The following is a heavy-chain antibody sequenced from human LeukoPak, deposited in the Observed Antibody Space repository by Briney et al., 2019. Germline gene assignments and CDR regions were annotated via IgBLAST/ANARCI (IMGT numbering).Heavy chain of an antibody. V-gene: IGHV4-59*01. Sequence: PSETLSLTCTVSGGSISSYYWSWLRQPPGKGLEWVGYIYYSGSTSYNPSLKSRVNISVHTSKNQFSLKLTSVTAADTAFYYCARGRAIAARDYWGQGTLVTVSS. CDR3: ARGRAIAARDY. CDR2: IYYSGST. CDR1: GGSISSYY. D-gene: IGHD6-6*01. J-gene: IGHJ4*02.